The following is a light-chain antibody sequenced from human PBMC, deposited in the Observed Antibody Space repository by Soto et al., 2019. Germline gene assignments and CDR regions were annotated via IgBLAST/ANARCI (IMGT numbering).Light chain of an antibody. V-gene: IGKV1-5*03. CDR3: QQYNSYSLT. J-gene: IGKJ1*01. Sequence: DIQMTQSPSTLSASVGDRVTITCRASQSISSRLAWYQQRLGQAPKLLIYKASSLESGVPSRFSGSGSGTEFTLTINSLQTDDFATSYCQQYNSYSLTFGQGTKVEIK. CDR2: KAS. CDR1: QSISSR.